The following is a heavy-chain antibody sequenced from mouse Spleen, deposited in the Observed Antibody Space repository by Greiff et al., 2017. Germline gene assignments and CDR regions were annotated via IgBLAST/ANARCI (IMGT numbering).Heavy chain of an antibody. J-gene: IGHJ3*01. CDR2: IDPENGDT. CDR3: TPYSYYSYGFAY. Sequence: VHVKQSGAELVRPGASVKLSCTASGFNIKDDYMHWVKQRPEQGLEWIGWIDPENGDTEYASKFQGKATITADTSSNTAYLQLSSLTSEDTAVYYCTPYSYYSYGFAYWGQGTLVTVSA. D-gene: IGHD2-12*01. V-gene: IGHV14-4*01. CDR1: GFNIKDDY.